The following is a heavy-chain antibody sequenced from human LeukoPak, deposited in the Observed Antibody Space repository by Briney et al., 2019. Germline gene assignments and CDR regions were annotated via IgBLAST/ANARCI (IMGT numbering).Heavy chain of an antibody. Sequence: GGSLRLSCAASGFTLSSYSMNWVRPAPGKGLEWVSSISSSSSYIYYADSVKGRFTISRDNAKNSLYLQMNSLRTEDTAVYYCARAGGYSYGFSELDYWGQGTLVTVSS. CDR2: ISSSSSYI. CDR3: ARAGGYSYGFSELDY. CDR1: GFTLSSYS. J-gene: IGHJ4*02. V-gene: IGHV3-21*01. D-gene: IGHD5-18*01.